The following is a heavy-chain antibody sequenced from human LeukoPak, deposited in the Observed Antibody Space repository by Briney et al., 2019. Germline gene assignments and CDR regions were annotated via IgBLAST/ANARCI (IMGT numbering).Heavy chain of an antibody. J-gene: IGHJ4*02. CDR1: GGSISSYY. V-gene: IGHV4-59*01. CDR3: ARVVVLSASPAYYFYY. Sequence: SETLSLTCTVSGGSISSYYWNWIRQPPGKGLEWIGYIYYSGSTNYNPSLRSRVTISVDKSKNQFSLKLSSVTAADTAVYYCARVVVLSASPAYYFYYWGQGTLVTVSS. D-gene: IGHD2-15*01. CDR2: IYYSGST.